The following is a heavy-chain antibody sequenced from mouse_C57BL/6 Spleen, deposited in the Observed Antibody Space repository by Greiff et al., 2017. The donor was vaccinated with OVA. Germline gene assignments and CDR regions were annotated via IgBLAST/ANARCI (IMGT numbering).Heavy chain of an antibody. CDR2: ISYDGSN. V-gene: IGHV3-6*01. CDR1: GYSITSGYY. CDR3: ARGYYGSRLDY. Sequence: EVKLQESGPGLVKPSQSLSLTCSVTGYSITSGYYWNWIRQFPGNKLEWMGYISYDGSNNYNPSLKNRISITRDTSKNQFFLKLNSVTTEDTATYYCARGYYGSRLDYWGQGTTLTVSS. J-gene: IGHJ2*01. D-gene: IGHD1-1*01.